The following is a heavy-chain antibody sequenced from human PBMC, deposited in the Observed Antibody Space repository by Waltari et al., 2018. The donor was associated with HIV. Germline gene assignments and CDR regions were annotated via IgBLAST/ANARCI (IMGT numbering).Heavy chain of an antibody. CDR1: GFTFSSYG. D-gene: IGHD3-10*01. J-gene: IGHJ6*02. V-gene: IGHV3-33*01. Sequence: QVQLVESGGGVVQPGRSLRLSCAASGFTFSSYGMHWVRQAPGKGLEWVAVIWYDGSNKYYADSVKGRFTISRDNSKNTLYLQMNSLRAEDTAVYYCARTIYVLHYYYYGMDVWGQGTTVTVSS. CDR3: ARTIYVLHYYYYGMDV. CDR2: IWYDGSNK.